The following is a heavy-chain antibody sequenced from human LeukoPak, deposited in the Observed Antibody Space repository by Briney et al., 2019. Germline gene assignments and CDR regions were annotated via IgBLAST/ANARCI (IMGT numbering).Heavy chain of an antibody. Sequence: SQTLSLTCAISGDSVSSNIAAWNWFRQSPSRGLEWLGRTYYRSKWTFEYAVSVRSRISFNPDTSKNQVSLHLTSVTPQDTALYYCARDVSAGADYWGQGTLVTVSS. CDR3: ARDVSAGADY. V-gene: IGHV6-1*01. CDR1: GDSVSSNIAA. D-gene: IGHD6-13*01. CDR2: TYYRSKWTF. J-gene: IGHJ4*02.